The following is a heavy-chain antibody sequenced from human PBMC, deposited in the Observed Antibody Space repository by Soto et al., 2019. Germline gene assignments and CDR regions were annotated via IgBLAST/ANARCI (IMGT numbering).Heavy chain of an antibody. CDR1: GFTFSSHW. Sequence: GGSLRLSCAASGFTFSSHWMSWVRQAPGKGLEWVANIKQDGSETRYVDSVKGRFTISRDNGKNSLYPQMSSLRAEDTAVYYCARYSYNRGPQDHWGQGTLVTVSS. CDR2: IKQDGSET. J-gene: IGHJ4*02. D-gene: IGHD5-18*01. CDR3: ARYSYNRGPQDH. V-gene: IGHV3-7*03.